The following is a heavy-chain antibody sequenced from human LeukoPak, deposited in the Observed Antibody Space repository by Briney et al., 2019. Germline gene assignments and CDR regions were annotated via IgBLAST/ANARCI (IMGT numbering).Heavy chain of an antibody. CDR2: INPNSGGT. V-gene: IGHV1-2*02. J-gene: IGHJ4*02. D-gene: IGHD3-16*01. Sequence: ASVKVSCKASGYTFTGYYMHWVRQAPGQGLEWMGWINPNSGGTNYAQKFQGRVTMTRDTSISTAYMDLSRLRSDDTAVYYCARTYERALTPGDYWGQGTLVTVSS. CDR1: GYTFTGYY. CDR3: ARTYERALTPGDY.